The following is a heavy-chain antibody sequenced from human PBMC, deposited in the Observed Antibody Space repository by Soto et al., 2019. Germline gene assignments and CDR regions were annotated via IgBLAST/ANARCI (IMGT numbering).Heavy chain of an antibody. Sequence: PGGSLRLSCAASGFTFSSYAMSWVRQAPGKGLEWVSAISGSGGSTYYADSVKGRFTISRDNSKNTLYLQMNSLRAEDTAVYYCANGHERVWGIAVAGLDYWGQGTLVTVAS. D-gene: IGHD6-19*01. CDR2: ISGSGGST. CDR1: GFTFSSYA. V-gene: IGHV3-23*01. J-gene: IGHJ4*02. CDR3: ANGHERVWGIAVAGLDY.